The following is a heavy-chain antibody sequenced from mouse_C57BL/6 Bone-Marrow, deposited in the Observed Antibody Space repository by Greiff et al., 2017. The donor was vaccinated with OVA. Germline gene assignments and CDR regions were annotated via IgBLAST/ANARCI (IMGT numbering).Heavy chain of an antibody. Sequence: QVQLQQPGPELVKPGASVKLSCKASGYTFTSYWMHWVKQRPGQGLEWIGNINPSNGGTNYNEKFKSKATLTVDKSSSTAYMQLSSLTSEDSAVYYCARGYYGSTYWYFDVWGTGTTVTVSS. V-gene: IGHV1-53*01. J-gene: IGHJ1*03. CDR3: ARGYYGSTYWYFDV. D-gene: IGHD1-1*01. CDR2: INPSNGGT. CDR1: GYTFTSYW.